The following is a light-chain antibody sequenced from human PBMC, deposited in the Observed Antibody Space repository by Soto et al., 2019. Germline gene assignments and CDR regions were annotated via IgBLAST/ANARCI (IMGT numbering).Light chain of an antibody. V-gene: IGKV3-20*01. CDR1: QSVDSSH. CDR2: GAS. Sequence: EIVLTQSPGTLSLSPGERATLSCRASQSVDSSHLAWYQHRPGRAPRLLVYGASRRATGVPDRFSGSGSGTHFTLSIRRLESEDFAVYRCQQYETSPFTFGGGTKVNIK. CDR3: QQYETSPFT. J-gene: IGKJ4*01.